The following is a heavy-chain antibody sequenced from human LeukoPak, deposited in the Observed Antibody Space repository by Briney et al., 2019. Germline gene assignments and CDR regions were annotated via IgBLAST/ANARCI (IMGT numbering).Heavy chain of an antibody. V-gene: IGHV1-2*06. D-gene: IGHD6-13*01. CDR2: INPNSGGT. CDR1: GGTFSSYA. CDR3: ARLSYGSSWYGGDY. Sequence: ASAKVSCKASGGTFSSYAISWVRQAPGQGLGWMGRINPNSGGTNYAQKFQGRVTMTRDTSISTAYMELSRLRSDDTAVYYCARLSYGSSWYGGDYWGQGTLVTVSS. J-gene: IGHJ4*02.